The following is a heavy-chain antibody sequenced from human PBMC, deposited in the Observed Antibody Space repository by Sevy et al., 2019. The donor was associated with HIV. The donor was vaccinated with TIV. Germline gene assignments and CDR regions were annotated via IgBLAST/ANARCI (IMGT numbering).Heavy chain of an antibody. CDR2: ISYSGNT. D-gene: IGHD3-3*02. CDR3: ARHLHFYGIDV. V-gene: IGHV4-39*01. J-gene: IGHJ6*02. CDR1: GGPISSDSFL. Sequence: SETLSLTCTVSGGPISSDSFLWGWIRQPPGEGLSWIGSISYSGNTYYDPSLKSRITLDLDTSKKQFSLELTAVTGADTATYYCARHLHFYGIDVWGPGTTVTVSS.